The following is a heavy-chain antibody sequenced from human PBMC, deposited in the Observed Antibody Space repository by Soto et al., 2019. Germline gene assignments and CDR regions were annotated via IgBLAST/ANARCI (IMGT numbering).Heavy chain of an antibody. D-gene: IGHD3-22*01. V-gene: IGHV4-4*07. J-gene: IGHJ4*02. CDR3: ARDEPYYVSSGSLNY. Sequence: PSETLSLTCTVSGGSISSYYWSWIRQPAGKGLEWIGRIYTSGSTNYNPSLKSRVTMSVDTSKNQFSLKLSSVTAADTAVYYCARDEPYYVSSGSLNYWGQGTLVTVSS. CDR2: IYTSGST. CDR1: GGSISSYY.